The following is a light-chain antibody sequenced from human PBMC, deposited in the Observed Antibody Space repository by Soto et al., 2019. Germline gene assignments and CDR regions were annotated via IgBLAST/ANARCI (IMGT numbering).Light chain of an antibody. CDR2: EVS. Sequence: QSALTQPASVSGSPGQSITISCTGTSSDVGAYTYVSWYQQHPGKDPKLMIFEVSDRPSGVSNRFSGSKSGNTASLTISGLQAEDEADYYCSSYTPSNTLVFGGGTKVTVL. CDR3: SSYTPSNTLV. CDR1: SSDVGAYTY. J-gene: IGLJ2*01. V-gene: IGLV2-14*01.